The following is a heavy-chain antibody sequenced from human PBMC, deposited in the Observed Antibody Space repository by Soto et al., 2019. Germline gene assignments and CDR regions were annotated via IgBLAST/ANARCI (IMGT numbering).Heavy chain of an antibody. Sequence: PGGSLRLSCAASGFTFSSYGMHWVRQAPGKGLEWVAVISYDGSNKYYADSAKGRFTISRDNSKNTLYLQMNSLRAEDTAVYYCAGGGLLWFDLPFDAFDIWGQGTMVPVSS. CDR3: AGGGLLWFDLPFDAFDI. CDR2: ISYDGSNK. J-gene: IGHJ3*02. D-gene: IGHD3-10*01. V-gene: IGHV3-30*03. CDR1: GFTFSSYG.